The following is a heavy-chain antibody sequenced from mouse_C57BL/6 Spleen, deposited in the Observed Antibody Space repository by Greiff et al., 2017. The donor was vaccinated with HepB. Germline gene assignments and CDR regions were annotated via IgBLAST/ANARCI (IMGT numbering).Heavy chain of an antibody. CDR1: GYAFSSSW. CDR3: AREATVDYFDY. J-gene: IGHJ2*01. Sequence: QVQLQQSGPELVKPGASVKISCKASGYAFSSSWMNWVKQRPGKGLEWIGRIYPGDGDTNHNGKFKGKATMTADKSSSTAYMQLSSLKSEDSAVYFCAREATVDYFDYWGQGTTLTVSS. D-gene: IGHD1-1*01. V-gene: IGHV1-82*01. CDR2: IYPGDGDT.